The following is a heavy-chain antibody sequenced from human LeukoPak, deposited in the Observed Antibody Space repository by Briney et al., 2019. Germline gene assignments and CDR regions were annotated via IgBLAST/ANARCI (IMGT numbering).Heavy chain of an antibody. CDR1: GYTFTSYA. CDR2: INTNTGNP. Sequence: GASVKVSCKASGYTFTSYAMNWVRQAPGQGLEWMGWINTNTGNPTYAQGFTGRFVFSLDTSVSTAYLQISSLKAEDTAVYYCARDGAVAGIRGIRYFQHWGQGTLVTVSS. D-gene: IGHD6-19*01. CDR3: ARDGAVAGIRGIRYFQH. J-gene: IGHJ1*01. V-gene: IGHV7-4-1*02.